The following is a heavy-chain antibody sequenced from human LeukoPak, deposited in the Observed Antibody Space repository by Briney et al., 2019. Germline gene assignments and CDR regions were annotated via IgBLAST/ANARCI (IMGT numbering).Heavy chain of an antibody. J-gene: IGHJ4*02. CDR2: ISGSGGST. CDR1: GFTGFSFSSYS. V-gene: IGHV3-23*01. D-gene: IGHD4-17*01. Sequence: PGGSLRLSCAASGFTGFSFSSYSMKWVRQAPGKGLEWVSAISGSGGSTYYADSVKGRFTISRDNSKNTLHLQMNSLRAEETAVYYCAKDGGYGDYGIFGYWGQGTLVTVSS. CDR3: AKDGGYGDYGIFGY.